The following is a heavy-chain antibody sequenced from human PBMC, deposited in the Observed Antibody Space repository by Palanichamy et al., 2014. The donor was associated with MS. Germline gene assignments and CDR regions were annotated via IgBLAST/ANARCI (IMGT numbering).Heavy chain of an antibody. CDR1: GFSFGDYV. V-gene: IGHV3-9*01. Sequence: VQLVEFGGGLVQPVRSLRLSCAASGFSFGDYVMHWVRQAPGKGLEWVSGISYDSGSVGYADSVKGRFTVSRDNAKNFLYLQMNGLRAEDTALYYCAKDKGTGRDHPHYNGMDVWGQGTTVTVSS. J-gene: IGHJ6*02. CDR3: AKDKGTGRDHPHYNGMDV. CDR2: ISYDSGSV. D-gene: IGHD2-15*01.